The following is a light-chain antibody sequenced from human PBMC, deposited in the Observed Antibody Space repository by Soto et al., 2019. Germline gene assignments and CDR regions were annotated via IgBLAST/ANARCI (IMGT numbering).Light chain of an antibody. CDR3: QQRSNWRLT. V-gene: IGKV3-11*01. CDR2: DAS. Sequence: EIVLTQAPATLSLSPGERATLSCSASQSVSSYLAWYQQKPGQAPRLLIYDASNRATGIPARLSGSGSGTDFTLTISRLEPEDFAVYYCQQRSNWRLTFGGGTKVEIK. CDR1: QSVSSY. J-gene: IGKJ4*01.